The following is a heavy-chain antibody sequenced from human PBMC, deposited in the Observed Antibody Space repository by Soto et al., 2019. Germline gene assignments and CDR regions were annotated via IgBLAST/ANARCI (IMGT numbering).Heavy chain of an antibody. CDR1: GYTFTSYG. CDR3: ARGSNDIDY. CDR2: ISAYNGIT. D-gene: IGHD1-1*01. V-gene: IGHV1-18*01. J-gene: IGHJ4*02. Sequence: QVQLVQSGAEVKKPGASVKVSCKASGYTFTSYGISWVRQAPGQGLEWMGWISAYNGITNYAQKLQGRVTMTTDTTRSTAYMELRSLRSDVTAMYCCARGSNDIDYWRQGTLVTVSS.